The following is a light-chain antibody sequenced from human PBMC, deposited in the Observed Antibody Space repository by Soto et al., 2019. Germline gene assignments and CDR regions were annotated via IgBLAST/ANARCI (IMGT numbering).Light chain of an antibody. CDR2: DAS. V-gene: IGKV3-15*01. J-gene: IGKJ1*01. CDR1: QSVSSN. CDR3: QQYNDWPET. Sequence: EIEMTQSPATLSVSPGERATHSCRASQSVSSNLAWYQQRVGQAPKLLIYDASTRATGIPARFSGSGSGTEFTLTISSLQSEDFAVYYCQQYNDWPETFGQGTKVEIK.